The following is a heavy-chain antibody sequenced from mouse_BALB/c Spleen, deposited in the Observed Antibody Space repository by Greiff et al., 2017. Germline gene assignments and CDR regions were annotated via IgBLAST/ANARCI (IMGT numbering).Heavy chain of an antibody. J-gene: IGHJ4*01. Sequence: EVKLVESGGGLVQPGGSRKLSCAASGFTFSSFGMHWVRQAPEKGLEWVAYISSGSSTIYYADTVKGRFTISRDNPKNTLFLQMTSLRSEDTAMYYCARDTRDYWGQGTSVTVSS. CDR3: ARDTRDY. CDR2: ISSGSSTI. CDR1: GFTFSSFG. V-gene: IGHV5-17*02.